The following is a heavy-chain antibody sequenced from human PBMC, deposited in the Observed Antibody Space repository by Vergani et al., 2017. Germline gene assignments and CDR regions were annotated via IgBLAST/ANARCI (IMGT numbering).Heavy chain of an antibody. CDR3: VRTEYCTGIAFNTRFDS. V-gene: IGHV3-74*03. CDR1: GFSFNTYW. Sequence: EVQLVESGGGSVQSGGSLRLSCVASGFSFNTYWMHWVRQVPGKGLMWVARIDEYGNRATYGDFETGRFTISRDNAKNTVFLQMNNLRADDAGVYYCVRTEYCTGIAFNTRFDSCGQGALVTVSS. CDR2: IDEYGNRA. J-gene: IGHJ5*01. D-gene: IGHD2-8*02.